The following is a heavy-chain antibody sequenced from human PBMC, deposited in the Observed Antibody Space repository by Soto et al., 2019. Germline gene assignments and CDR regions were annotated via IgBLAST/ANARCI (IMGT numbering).Heavy chain of an antibody. CDR2: IYYSGST. Sequence: QVQLQESGPGLVKPSQTLSLTCTVSGGSISSGGYYWSWIRQHPGKGLEWIGYIYYSGSTYYNPSLKGRVTISVDTSKNQFSLKLSSVTAADTAVYYCARESHCSGGSCYSGPTVTTGPYFDYWGQGTLVTVSS. CDR3: ARESHCSGGSCYSGPTVTTGPYFDY. D-gene: IGHD2-15*01. J-gene: IGHJ4*02. CDR1: GGSISSGGYY. V-gene: IGHV4-31*03.